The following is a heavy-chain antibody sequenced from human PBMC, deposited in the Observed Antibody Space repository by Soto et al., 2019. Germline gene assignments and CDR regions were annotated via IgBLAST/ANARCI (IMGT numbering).Heavy chain of an antibody. J-gene: IGHJ4*02. D-gene: IGHD2-15*01. CDR3: ARSAPGYCSGGSCYTY. CDR1: GYTFTSYD. V-gene: IGHV1-8*01. Sequence: ASVKVSCKASGYTFTSYDINWVRQATGQGLEWMGWMNPNSGNTGYAQKFQGRVTMTRNTSISTAYMELSSLRSEDTAVYYCARSAPGYCSGGSCYTYWGQGTLVTVSS. CDR2: MNPNSGNT.